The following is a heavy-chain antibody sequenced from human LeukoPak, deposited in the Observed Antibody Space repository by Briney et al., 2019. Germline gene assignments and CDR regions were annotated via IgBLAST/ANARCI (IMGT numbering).Heavy chain of an antibody. CDR1: GYTFSDYY. V-gene: IGHV1-2*02. CDR2: VNPHTGAT. D-gene: IGHD1-26*01. CDR3: AREGDFEDFVGYWFGP. J-gene: IGHJ5*02. Sequence: GASVKVSCKASGYTFSDYYIHWVRQAPGQGLEWMGWVNPHTGATKYAQTFQGRVTMTRDTSINTAYMDLNSLRIDDTTVYYCAREGDFEDFVGYWFGPWGQGTLSPSPQ.